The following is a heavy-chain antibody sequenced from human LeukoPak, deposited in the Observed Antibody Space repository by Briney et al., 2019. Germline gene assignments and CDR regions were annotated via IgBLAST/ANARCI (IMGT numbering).Heavy chain of an antibody. D-gene: IGHD3-16*01. CDR1: GFTFSSYW. Sequence: PGGSLRLSWAASGFTFSSYWMHWVRQAPGKGLVWVSRINTDGTSRTYADSVKGRFTISRDNAKNTLYLQMNSLGAEDTAVYYCARGGGPFDYWGQGTLVTVSS. CDR3: ARGGGPFDY. J-gene: IGHJ4*02. V-gene: IGHV3-74*01. CDR2: INTDGTSR.